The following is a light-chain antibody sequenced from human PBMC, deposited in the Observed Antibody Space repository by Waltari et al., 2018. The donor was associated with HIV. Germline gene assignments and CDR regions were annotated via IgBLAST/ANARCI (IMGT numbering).Light chain of an antibody. V-gene: IGKV4-1*01. CDR2: WAA. J-gene: IGKJ2*01. CDR1: QSVLYSSNNKNY. Sequence: DIVMTHSPDSLAVSLGERATINCKSSQSVLYSSNNKNYVAWYQQKPGQPPKLLIYWAATRESGVPDRFSGSGSGTDFTLTISSLQAEDVAVYYCQQYYTTPLFGQGTKLEIK. CDR3: QQYYTTPL.